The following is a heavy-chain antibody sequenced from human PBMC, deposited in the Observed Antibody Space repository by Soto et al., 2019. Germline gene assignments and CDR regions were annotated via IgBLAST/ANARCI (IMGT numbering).Heavy chain of an antibody. D-gene: IGHD2-21*02. J-gene: IGHJ6*02. CDR1: GFTFSFYA. CDR3: ASLGVGDWANYYYYYGMDV. V-gene: IGHV3-23*01. Sequence: GGSLRLSCAATGFTFSFYAMTWVRQSPGKGLEWVSAVTANGGSTYSADSVKGRFTISRDNSKNTLFLQMNSLRAEDTAVYYCASLGVGDWANYYYYYGMDVWGQGTTVTVSS. CDR2: VTANGGST.